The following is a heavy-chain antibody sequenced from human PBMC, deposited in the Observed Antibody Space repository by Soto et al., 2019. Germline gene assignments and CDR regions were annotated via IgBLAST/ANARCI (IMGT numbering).Heavy chain of an antibody. D-gene: IGHD3-10*01. CDR1: GGSIKSGDYY. V-gene: IGHV4-31*03. J-gene: IGHJ4*02. Sequence: QVQLQESGPGLVKPSQTLSLTCTVSGGSIKSGDYYCNWIRQPPGKGLEWIGYNQYSGNPFYKPSLKSRVTISVDTSKNQFSLKLSSMTAADTAVYYCATGDLTAGELFFASWGQGTLVTVSS. CDR2: NQYSGNP. CDR3: ATGDLTAGELFFAS.